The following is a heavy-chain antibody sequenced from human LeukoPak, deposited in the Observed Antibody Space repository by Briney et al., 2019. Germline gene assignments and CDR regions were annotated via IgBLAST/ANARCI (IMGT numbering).Heavy chain of an antibody. D-gene: IGHD1-26*01. J-gene: IGHJ4*02. V-gene: IGHV3-30*02. CDR2: IRYDGSDK. Sequence: GGSLRLSCAASGFTFSSSGMHWVRQAPGKGLEWVAFIRYDGSDKYYADSLKGRFTISRDNSKNTLYMQMNSLRAEDTAVYYCAKADSGSYYGLGDYFAYWGQGTLVTVSS. CDR3: AKADSGSYYGLGDYFAY. CDR1: GFTFSSSG.